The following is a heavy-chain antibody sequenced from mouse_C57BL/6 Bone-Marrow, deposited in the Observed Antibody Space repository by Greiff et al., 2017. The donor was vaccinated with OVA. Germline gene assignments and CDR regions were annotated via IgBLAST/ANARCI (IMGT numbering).Heavy chain of an antibody. J-gene: IGHJ4*01. CDR1: GYTFTDHT. CDR3: ARRVDYYAMDY. D-gene: IGHD1-1*01. V-gene: IGHV1-78*01. Sequence: VHLVESDAELVKPGASVKISCKVSGYTFTDHTIHWMKQRPEQGLEWIGYIYPRDGSTNYNEKFKGKATLTADKSSSTAYMQLNNLTSEDSAVYFCARRVDYYAMDYWGRGTAVTVSA. CDR2: IYPRDGST.